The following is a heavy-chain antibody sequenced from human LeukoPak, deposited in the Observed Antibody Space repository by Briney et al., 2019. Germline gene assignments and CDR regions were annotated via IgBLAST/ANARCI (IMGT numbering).Heavy chain of an antibody. J-gene: IGHJ4*02. Sequence: GESLKISCKGSGYTFSSYWTGWVRQMPGKGLEWMGIIYPGDSDTRYRPSLQGQVTISVDTSIGTAYLQWSSLKASDTAIYYCARQNDFRLDYWGQGTLVTVSS. CDR1: GYTFSSYW. V-gene: IGHV5-51*01. CDR2: IYPGDSDT. D-gene: IGHD3-3*01. CDR3: ARQNDFRLDY.